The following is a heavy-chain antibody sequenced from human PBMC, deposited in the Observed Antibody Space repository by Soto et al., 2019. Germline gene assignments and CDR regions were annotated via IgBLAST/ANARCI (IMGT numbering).Heavy chain of an antibody. V-gene: IGHV3-23*01. CDR1: GFTFSSYA. CDR3: AKVLGYYYDSSGPPAFDI. Sequence: GGSLRLSCAASGFTFSSYAMSWVRQAPGKGLEWVSAISGSGGSTYYADSVKGRFTISRDNSKNTLYLQMNSLRAEDTAVYYCAKVLGYYYDSSGPPAFDIWGQGTMVTVSS. D-gene: IGHD3-22*01. J-gene: IGHJ3*02. CDR2: ISGSGGST.